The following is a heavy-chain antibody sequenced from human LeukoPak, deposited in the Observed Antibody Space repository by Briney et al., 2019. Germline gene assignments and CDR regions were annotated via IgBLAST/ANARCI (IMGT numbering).Heavy chain of an antibody. CDR1: GFTFSGYP. Sequence: GKSLRLSCAASGFTFSGYPIHWVRQAPGKGLEWVALIWYDGGKKYYTDSVRGRFTISGDNSKNTLYLQMDSLRAEDTAVYYCVRYCNGGSCYRAAFDVWGPGTMVTVSS. CDR3: VRYCNGGSCYRAAFDV. D-gene: IGHD2-15*01. J-gene: IGHJ3*01. V-gene: IGHV3-33*01. CDR2: IWYDGGKK.